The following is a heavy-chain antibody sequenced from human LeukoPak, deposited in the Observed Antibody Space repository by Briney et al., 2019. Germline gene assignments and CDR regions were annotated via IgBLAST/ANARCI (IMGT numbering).Heavy chain of an antibody. J-gene: IGHJ4*02. D-gene: IGHD6-19*01. CDR2: IYHGGDT. Sequence: SETLSLTCAVSGGSITSHSWWSWVRQPPGKGPEWIGEIYHGGDTNYDPSVRSRVTMSVDKSKNHFSLNLRSVTAADTAIYYCASHVTVLGTRGFDYWGQGILVTVSS. CDR3: ASHVTVLGTRGFDY. V-gene: IGHV4-4*02. CDR1: GGSITSHSW.